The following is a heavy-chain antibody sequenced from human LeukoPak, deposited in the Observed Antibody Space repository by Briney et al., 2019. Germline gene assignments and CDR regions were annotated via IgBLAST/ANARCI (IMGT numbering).Heavy chain of an antibody. J-gene: IGHJ4*02. CDR1: GYTFTSYD. D-gene: IGHD2-15*01. Sequence: ASVKVSCKASGYTFTSYDINWVGQATGQGLEWMGWMNPNSGNTGYAQKFQGRVTMTRNTSISTAYMELSSLRSEDTAVYYCARGRGWRYCSGGSCYGKDYWGQGTLVTVSS. CDR2: MNPNSGNT. CDR3: ARGRGWRYCSGGSCYGKDY. V-gene: IGHV1-8*01.